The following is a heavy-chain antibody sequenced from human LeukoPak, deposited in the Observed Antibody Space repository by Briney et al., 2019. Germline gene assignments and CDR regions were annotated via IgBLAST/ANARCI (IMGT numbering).Heavy chain of an antibody. CDR3: AGNFTFGGGGSFDP. V-gene: IGHV1-69*13. J-gene: IGHJ5*02. D-gene: IGHD3-16*01. CDR1: GGTFSSYA. Sequence: SVKVSCKASGGTFSSYAISWVRQAPGQGLEWMGGIIPIFGTANYAQKFQGRVTITADESTSTAYMELSSLRSEDTAVYYCAGNFTFGGGGSFDPWGQGTLVTVSS. CDR2: IIPIFGTA.